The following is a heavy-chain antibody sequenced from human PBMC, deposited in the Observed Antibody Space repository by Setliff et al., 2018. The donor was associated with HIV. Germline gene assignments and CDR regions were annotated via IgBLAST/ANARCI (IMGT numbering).Heavy chain of an antibody. Sequence: SETLSLTCNVSGGSISTSSYYWGWIRQSPGRGLEWIGSMFRGGGRQFQPSLASRVSISGATSKNQFSLRLSSVTATDTAVHYCARLAMAAAGMRWFDPWGQGALVTVSS. CDR1: GGSISTSSYY. D-gene: IGHD6-13*01. J-gene: IGHJ5*02. CDR3: ARLAMAAAGMRWFDP. V-gene: IGHV4-39*01. CDR2: MFRGGGR.